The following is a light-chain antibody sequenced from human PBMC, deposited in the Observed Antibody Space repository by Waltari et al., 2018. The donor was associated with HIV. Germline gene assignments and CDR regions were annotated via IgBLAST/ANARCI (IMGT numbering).Light chain of an antibody. CDR2: RDN. V-gene: IGLV1-47*01. Sequence: QSVLNQPPSASGAPGQRVTIPCSGSSANIGNTVYWYQQLPGTAPKVLIYRDNQRPSGVPDRFSGSRSGTSASLDVSGLRSEDEANYICAAWDDILSGWVFGGGTKLTVL. J-gene: IGLJ3*02. CDR3: AAWDDILSGWV. CDR1: SANIGNT.